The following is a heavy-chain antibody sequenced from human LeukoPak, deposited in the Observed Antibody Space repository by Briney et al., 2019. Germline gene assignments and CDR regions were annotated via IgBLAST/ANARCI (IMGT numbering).Heavy chain of an antibody. Sequence: GGSLRLSCAASGFTFSSYAMSWVRQAPGKGLEWVSAISGSGGSTYYADSVKGRFTISRDNSKNTLYLQMNSLRAEDTAVYYCARMDYDSSGYNSTNYRDYWGQGTLVTVSS. V-gene: IGHV3-23*01. CDR2: ISGSGGST. CDR1: GFTFSSYA. CDR3: ARMDYDSSGYNSTNYRDY. J-gene: IGHJ4*02. D-gene: IGHD3-22*01.